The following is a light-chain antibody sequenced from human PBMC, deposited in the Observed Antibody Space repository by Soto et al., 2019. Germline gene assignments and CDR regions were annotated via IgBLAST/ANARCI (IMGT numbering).Light chain of an antibody. J-gene: IGKJ1*01. Sequence: DIQVTQSPSSLSASVGDRVNITCRASQSISSYLNWYQQKPGKAPKLLIYAASSLQSGVPSKFSGSGSGTDFTLTISSLQPEDFATYFCQQSYSTPLTFDQGTKVEIK. V-gene: IGKV1-39*01. CDR2: AAS. CDR1: QSISSY. CDR3: QQSYSTPLT.